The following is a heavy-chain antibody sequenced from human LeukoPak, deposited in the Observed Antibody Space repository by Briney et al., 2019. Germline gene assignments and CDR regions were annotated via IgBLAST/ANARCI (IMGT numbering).Heavy chain of an antibody. V-gene: IGHV1-46*01. CDR1: GYTFTSYF. J-gene: IGHJ5*02. CDR2: MNPNGGST. Sequence: ASVKVSCKASGYTFTSYFIHWVRQAPGQGLEWMGIMNPNGGSTTYAQTFQGRVTMTRDTSTSTVHMDLSSLRSEDTAVYYCARSTYSSGRGWFDPWGQGTLVTVSS. D-gene: IGHD6-19*01. CDR3: ARSTYSSGRGWFDP.